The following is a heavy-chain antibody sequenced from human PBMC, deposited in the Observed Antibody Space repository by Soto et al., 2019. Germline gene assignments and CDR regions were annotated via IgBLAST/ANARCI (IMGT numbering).Heavy chain of an antibody. D-gene: IGHD5-12*01. V-gene: IGHV3-30*18. CDR3: AKDPGYSGYGYYFDY. J-gene: IGHJ4*02. CDR2: ISYDGSNK. CDR1: GFTFSSYG. Sequence: GGSLRLSCAASGFTFSSYGMHWVRQAPGKGLEWVAVISYDGSNKYYADSVKGRFTISRDNSKNTLYLQMNSLRAEDTAVYYCAKDPGYSGYGYYFDYWGQGTLVTVSS.